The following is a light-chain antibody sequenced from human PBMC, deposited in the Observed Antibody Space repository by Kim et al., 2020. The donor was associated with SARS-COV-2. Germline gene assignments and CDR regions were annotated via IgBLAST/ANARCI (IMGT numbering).Light chain of an antibody. J-gene: IGKJ4*01. Sequence: ASTGERGTITCRASQGISSYLAWYQQKPGKAPKLLIYAASTLQSGVPSRFSGSGSGTDFTLTISCLQSEDFATYYCQQYYSYPLTFGGGTKVDIK. CDR2: AAS. CDR3: QQYYSYPLT. V-gene: IGKV1-8*01. CDR1: QGISSY.